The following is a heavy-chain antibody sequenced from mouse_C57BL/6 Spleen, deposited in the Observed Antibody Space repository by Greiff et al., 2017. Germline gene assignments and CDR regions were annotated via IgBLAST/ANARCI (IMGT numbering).Heavy chain of an antibody. V-gene: IGHV1-82*01. CDR3: ARSAFNYVDY. CDR1: GYAFSSSW. CDR2: IYPGDGDT. Sequence: QVQLQQSGPELVKPGASVKISCKASGYAFSSSWMNWVKQRPGKGLERIGRIYPGDGDTNYNGKFKGKATLTADKSSSTAYMQLSSLTSEDSAVYFCARSAFNYVDYWGQGTTLTVSS. J-gene: IGHJ2*01.